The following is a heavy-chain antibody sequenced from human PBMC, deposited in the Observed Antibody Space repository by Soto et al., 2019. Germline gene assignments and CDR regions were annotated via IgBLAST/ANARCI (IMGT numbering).Heavy chain of an antibody. CDR1: GFTFSSYA. J-gene: IGHJ4*02. D-gene: IGHD2-2*02. Sequence: QVQLVESGGGVVQPGRSLRLSCAASGFTFSSYAMHWVRQAPGKGLEWVAVISYDGSNKYYADSVKGRFTISRDNSKNTLYLQMNSRRAEDTAVYYCVSIPGRPPLLDGFDYWGQGTLVTVSS. CDR3: VSIPGRPPLLDGFDY. V-gene: IGHV3-30-3*01. CDR2: ISYDGSNK.